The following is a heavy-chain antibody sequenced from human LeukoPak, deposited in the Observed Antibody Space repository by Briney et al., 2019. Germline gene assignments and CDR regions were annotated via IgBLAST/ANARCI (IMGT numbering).Heavy chain of an antibody. J-gene: IGHJ6*04. D-gene: IGHD5-12*01. CDR2: IYYSGST. CDR1: GGSISSYY. Sequence: SETLSLTYTVSGGSISSYYWSWIRQPPGKGLEWIGYIYYSGSTNYNPSLKSRVTLSVDTSKNQFSLKLSSVTAADTAVYYCAREASPAEGYGMDVWGKGTTVTVSS. CDR3: AREASPAEGYGMDV. V-gene: IGHV4-59*01.